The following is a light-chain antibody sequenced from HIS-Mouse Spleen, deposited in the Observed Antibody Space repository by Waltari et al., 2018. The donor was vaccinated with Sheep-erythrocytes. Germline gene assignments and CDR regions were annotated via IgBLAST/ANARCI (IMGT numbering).Light chain of an antibody. V-gene: IGLV2-11*01. CDR2: DVS. CDR3: CSYAGSYNHV. CDR1: ISDVGGYNS. Sequence: QSALTQPRSVSGSPGQSVTISCTGTISDVGGYNSVSWDQQHPGKAPKPMIYDVSKRPSGVPDRFSGSKSGNTASLTISGLQAEDEADYYCCSYAGSYNHVFATGTKVTVL. J-gene: IGLJ1*01.